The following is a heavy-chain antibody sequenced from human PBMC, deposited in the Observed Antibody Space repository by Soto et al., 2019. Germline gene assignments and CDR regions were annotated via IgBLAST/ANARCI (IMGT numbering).Heavy chain of an antibody. CDR2: ISAYNGNT. J-gene: IGHJ1*01. Sequence: QVQLVQSGAEVKKPGASVKVSCKASGYTFTSYGISWVRQAPGQGLEWMGWISAYNGNTNYAQKLQGRVTMTTDTSTSTAYMELRSLRSDDTAVYYCARVADYYDSSGYYPLEYFQHWGQGTLVTVSS. D-gene: IGHD3-22*01. CDR1: GYTFTSYG. V-gene: IGHV1-18*01. CDR3: ARVADYYDSSGYYPLEYFQH.